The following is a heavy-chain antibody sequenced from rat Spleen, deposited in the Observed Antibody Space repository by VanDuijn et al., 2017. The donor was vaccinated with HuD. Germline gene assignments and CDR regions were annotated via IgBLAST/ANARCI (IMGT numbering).Heavy chain of an antibody. J-gene: IGHJ3*01. CDR3: ARLGITLGAGHWFAY. Sequence: EVQLQESGPGLVKPSQSLSLTCSVTGYSITSNYRWNWIRNFPGNKLEWMGYINSAGSTNYNPSLRSRISITRDTSKNQFFLQVNSVTTEDTATYYCARLGITLGAGHWFAYWGQGTLVTVSS. D-gene: IGHD1-2*01. CDR1: GYSITSNYR. CDR2: INSAGST. V-gene: IGHV3-3*01.